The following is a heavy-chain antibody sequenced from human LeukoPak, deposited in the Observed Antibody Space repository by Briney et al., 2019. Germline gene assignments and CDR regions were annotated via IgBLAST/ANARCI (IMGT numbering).Heavy chain of an antibody. J-gene: IGHJ3*02. V-gene: IGHV3-48*04. Sequence: GGSLRLSCAASDFILSSYSMNWVRQAPGKGPEWVSYISGSGTTIFYADSVKGRFTISRDNAKNSLYLQMNSLRAEDMALYYCAKDIHLSYYDTAGGAFDIWGQGTTVSVSS. CDR2: ISGSGTTI. CDR3: AKDIHLSYYDTAGGAFDI. CDR1: DFILSSYS. D-gene: IGHD3-22*01.